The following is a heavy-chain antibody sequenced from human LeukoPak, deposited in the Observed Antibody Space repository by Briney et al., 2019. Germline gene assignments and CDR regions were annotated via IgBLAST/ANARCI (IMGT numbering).Heavy chain of an antibody. J-gene: IGHJ3*02. Sequence: GRSLRLSCAASGFTFDDYAMHWVRQAPGKGLEWVSGISWNSGSIGYADSVKGRFTISRDNAKNSLYLQMNSLRAEDTALYYCAKDIEVNGDYIPNDAFDIWGQGTMVTVSS. CDR2: ISWNSGSI. D-gene: IGHD4-17*01. V-gene: IGHV3-9*01. CDR1: GFTFDDYA. CDR3: AKDIEVNGDYIPNDAFDI.